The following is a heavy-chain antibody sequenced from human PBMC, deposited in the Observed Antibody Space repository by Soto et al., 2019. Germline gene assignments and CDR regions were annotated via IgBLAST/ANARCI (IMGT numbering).Heavy chain of an antibody. V-gene: IGHV1-18*04. CDR3: ARQHNDLWSDSPDFDY. D-gene: IGHD3-3*01. CDR1: GYTFTNYG. CDR2: ISAYNGKA. J-gene: IGHJ4*02. Sequence: GASVKVSCKASGYTFTNYGVSWVRQAPGQGLEWMGWISAYNGKANYAHNIQGRVTMTIDTSTSTAYMELRSLRSDDTAVYYCARQHNDLWSDSPDFDYWGKGTMVTVSS.